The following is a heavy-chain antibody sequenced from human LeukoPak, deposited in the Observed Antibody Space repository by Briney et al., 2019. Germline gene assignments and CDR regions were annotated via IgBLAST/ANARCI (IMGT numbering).Heavy chain of an antibody. CDR3: ARGLVGATTPDAFDI. V-gene: IGHV4-31*03. Sequence: SQTLSLTCTVSGGSISSGGYYWSWIRQHPGKGLEWIGYIYYSGSTYYNPSLKSRVTILVDTSKNQFSLKLSSVTAADTAVYYCARGLVGATTPDAFDIWGQGTMVTVSS. D-gene: IGHD1-26*01. CDR1: GGSISSGGYY. J-gene: IGHJ3*02. CDR2: IYYSGST.